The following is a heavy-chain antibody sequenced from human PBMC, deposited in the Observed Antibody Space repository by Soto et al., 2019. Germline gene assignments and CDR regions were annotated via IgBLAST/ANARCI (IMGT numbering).Heavy chain of an antibody. CDR3: ARLTCSNTRCLKLNGFDI. D-gene: IGHD2-2*01. CDR2: IYYSGTT. J-gene: IGHJ3*02. Sequence: PSETLSLTCAVSGYSISSSNWWGWIRQPPGKGLEWIGYIYYSGTTYYNPSLKSRVTMSVDTSKNQFSLKLTSVTAADTAVYYCARLTCSNTRCLKLNGFDIWGQGTMVTVSS. V-gene: IGHV4-28*01. CDR1: GYSISSSNW.